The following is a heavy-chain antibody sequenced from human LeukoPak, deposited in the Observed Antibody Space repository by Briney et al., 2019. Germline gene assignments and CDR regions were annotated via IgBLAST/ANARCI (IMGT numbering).Heavy chain of an antibody. D-gene: IGHD3-3*01. CDR2: IYPGDSDT. J-gene: IGHJ6*03. Sequence: GESLKISCKGSGYSFTSYWIGWVRQMPGKGLEWMGIIYPGDSDTRYSPSLQGQVTISADKSISTAYLQWSSLKASDTAMYYCARRAFGVATTPYYMDVWGKGTTVTVSS. CDR3: ARRAFGVATTPYYMDV. CDR1: GYSFTSYW. V-gene: IGHV5-51*01.